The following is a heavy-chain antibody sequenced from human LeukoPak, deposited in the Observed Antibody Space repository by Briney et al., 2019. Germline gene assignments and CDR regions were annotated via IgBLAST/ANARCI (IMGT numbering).Heavy chain of an antibody. CDR1: GYTFTSYD. CDR3: ARGVQFSGSMFDY. Sequence: ASVKVSCKASGYTFTSYDINWVRQATGQGLEGMGWMNPNSGNTGYAQKFQGRVTMTRNTSISTAYMELSSLRSEDTAVYYCARGVQFSGSMFDYWGQGTLVTVSS. D-gene: IGHD2/OR15-2a*01. V-gene: IGHV1-8*01. CDR2: MNPNSGNT. J-gene: IGHJ4*02.